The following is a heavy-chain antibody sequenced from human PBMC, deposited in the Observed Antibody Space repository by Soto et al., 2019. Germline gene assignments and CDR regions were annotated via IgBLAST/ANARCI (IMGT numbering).Heavy chain of an antibody. CDR3: GRGYCTSTTCEDYYVMDV. J-gene: IGHJ6*02. CDR1: GGTFREYA. Sequence: QVQLVQSGAEVKKPGSAVKVSCKTSGGTFREYAISWVRQAPGQGLEWLGGIIPIFGTINYAQNFQGRVMISADKSTSTAYMELRSLRSGDTAVYYCGRGYCTSTTCEDYYVMDVWGQGTTVTVSS. V-gene: IGHV1-69*06. CDR2: IIPIFGTI. D-gene: IGHD2-2*01.